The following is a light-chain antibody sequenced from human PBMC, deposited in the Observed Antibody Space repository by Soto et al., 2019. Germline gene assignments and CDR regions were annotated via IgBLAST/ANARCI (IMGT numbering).Light chain of an antibody. Sequence: EIVLTQSPGTLSLSPGERATPSCRASQSVGSTFLAWYQQKPGQAPRLLIYGVSTRATGIPDRFSGSWSGTDFTLSISRLEPEDFAVYYCGQFVSSPPRTFGQGTKVDIK. J-gene: IGKJ1*01. V-gene: IGKV3-20*01. CDR3: GQFVSSPPRT. CDR2: GVS. CDR1: QSVGSTF.